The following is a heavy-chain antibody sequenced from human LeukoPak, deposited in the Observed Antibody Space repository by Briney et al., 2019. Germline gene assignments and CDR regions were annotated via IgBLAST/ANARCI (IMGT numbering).Heavy chain of an antibody. CDR1: GFIFNDYY. CDR2: ISRTGNTI. Sequence: NSGGSLRLSCAASGFIFNDYYMSWIRQAPGKGLEWLSYISRTGNTIYYRDSVKGRFTISRDNANNLLHLQMDNLRAEDTAVYYCARDLGSSTVTTAFDYWGQGTLVTVSS. D-gene: IGHD4-17*01. J-gene: IGHJ4*02. V-gene: IGHV3-11*01. CDR3: ARDLGSSTVTTAFDY.